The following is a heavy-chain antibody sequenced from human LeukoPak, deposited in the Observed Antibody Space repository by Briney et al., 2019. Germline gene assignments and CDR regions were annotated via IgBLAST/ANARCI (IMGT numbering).Heavy chain of an antibody. D-gene: IGHD6-6*01. V-gene: IGHV3-23*01. Sequence: GGSLRLSCAASGFTFSNYAVSWVRQAPGKGLEWVSAISGSGASTHYADSVKGRFTISRDNSKNTLYLQMNSLRAEDTAVYYCAKRTIRGLVQWFDPWGQGTLVTVSS. CDR2: ISGSGAST. CDR3: AKRTIRGLVQWFDP. J-gene: IGHJ5*02. CDR1: GFTFSNYA.